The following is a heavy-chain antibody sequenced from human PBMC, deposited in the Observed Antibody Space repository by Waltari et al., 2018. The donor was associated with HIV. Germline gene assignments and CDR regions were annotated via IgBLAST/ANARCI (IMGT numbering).Heavy chain of an antibody. D-gene: IGHD3-3*01. J-gene: IGHJ4*02. Sequence: VPLVGSGGRVVPPGRYLRPSLPASSLRSSTSDMHTVRQAPAKGLEWMEFISRDGNNEYYADSVKGLFTVSRDNSRNTLHLLMDSLRVEDTAIYYCAKSLFGVVKYQNLFDYWAQGTLVTVSS. CDR1: SLRSSTSD. V-gene: IGHV3-30*18. CDR3: AKSLFGVVKYQNLFDY. CDR2: ISRDGNNE.